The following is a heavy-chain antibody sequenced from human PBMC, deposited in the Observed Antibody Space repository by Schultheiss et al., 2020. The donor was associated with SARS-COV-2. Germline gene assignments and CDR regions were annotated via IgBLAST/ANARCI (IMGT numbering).Heavy chain of an antibody. CDR2: IYYSGST. J-gene: IGHJ4*02. V-gene: IGHV4-61*08. Sequence: SQTLSLTCSVSGGSISSGGYYWSWIRQPPGKGLEWIGYIYYSGSTNYNPSLKSRVTISVDTSKNQFSLKLSSVTAADTAVYYCARQSGATDSDYWGQGTLVTVSS. D-gene: IGHD5-24*01. CDR1: GGSISSGGYY. CDR3: ARQSGATDSDY.